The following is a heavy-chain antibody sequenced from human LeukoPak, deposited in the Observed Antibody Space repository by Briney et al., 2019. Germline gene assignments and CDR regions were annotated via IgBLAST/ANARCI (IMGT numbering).Heavy chain of an antibody. CDR3: AKDLPPTSSGYYLGFDY. CDR1: GGSFSGYY. J-gene: IGHJ4*02. V-gene: IGHV3-53*01. D-gene: IGHD3-22*01. CDR2: IHDGGST. Sequence: ETLSLTCAVYGGSFSGYYWSWVRQAPGKGLEWVSVIHDGGSTYYADSVKGRFTISRDNSKNTLYLQMNSLRAEDTAVYYCAKDLPPTSSGYYLGFDYWGQGTLVTVSS.